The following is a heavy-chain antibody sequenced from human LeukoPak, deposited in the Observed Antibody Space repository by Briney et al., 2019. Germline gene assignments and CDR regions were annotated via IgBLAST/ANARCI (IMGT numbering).Heavy chain of an antibody. CDR1: GYTFTSYG. CDR3: ARAYYCSSTSCYMSDWFDP. CDR2: ISAYNGNT. J-gene: IGHJ5*02. Sequence: ASVKVSCKASGYTFTSYGISWVRQAPGQGLEWMGWISAYNGNTNYAQKLQGRVTMTTDTSTSTAYMELRSLRSDDTAVYYCARAYYCSSTSCYMSDWFDPWGQGTLVTVSS. D-gene: IGHD2-2*02. V-gene: IGHV1-18*01.